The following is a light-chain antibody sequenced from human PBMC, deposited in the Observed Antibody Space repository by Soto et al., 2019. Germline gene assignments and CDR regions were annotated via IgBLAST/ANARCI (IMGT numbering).Light chain of an antibody. V-gene: IGLV1-44*01. CDR1: TSNIGENT. Sequence: QSVLTQPPSVSGTLGQGVTISCSGSTSNIGENTVGWFQQLPGTAPKVLIYVNDKRPSGVPDRFSGSKSGTSAYLAISGLQSEDEADYYCAAWDGSLSGHVFGAGTKVXVL. CDR2: VND. J-gene: IGLJ1*01. CDR3: AAWDGSLSGHV.